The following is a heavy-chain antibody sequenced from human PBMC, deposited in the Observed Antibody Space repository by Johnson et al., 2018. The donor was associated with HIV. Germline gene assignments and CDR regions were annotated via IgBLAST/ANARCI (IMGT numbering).Heavy chain of an antibody. J-gene: IGHJ3*02. CDR3: ARYGYRPEAAFDI. V-gene: IGHV3-7*01. CDR1: GFTFTSYT. Sequence: VQLVESGGGVVQPGRSLRLSCAASGFTFTSYTIHWVRQAPGKGLEWVANIKQDGSEKYYVDSVKGRFTISRDNAKNSLYLQMNSLRAEDTAVYYCARYGYRPEAAFDIWGQGTMVTVSS. D-gene: IGHD5-24*01. CDR2: IKQDGSEK.